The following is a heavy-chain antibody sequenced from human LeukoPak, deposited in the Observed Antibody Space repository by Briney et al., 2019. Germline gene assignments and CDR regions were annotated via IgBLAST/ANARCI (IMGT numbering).Heavy chain of an antibody. V-gene: IGHV3-30-3*01. CDR3: ARDLALGVGTLYDP. J-gene: IGHJ5*02. CDR2: ISYDGSNK. Sequence: GGSLRLSCAASGFTFSSYAMHWVRQAPGKGLEWVAVISYDGSNKYYADSVKGRFTISRDNSKNTLYLQMNSLRAEDTAVYYCARDLALGVGTLYDPWGQGTLATVSS. CDR1: GFTFSSYA. D-gene: IGHD3-3*01.